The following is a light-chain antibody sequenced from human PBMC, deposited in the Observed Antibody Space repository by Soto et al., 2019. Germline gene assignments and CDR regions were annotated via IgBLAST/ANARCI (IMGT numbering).Light chain of an antibody. CDR2: GAS. CDR3: QQYGSSPPYT. Sequence: EIVLTQSPGTLSLSPGERATLSCRASQSVSSSYLAWYQQKSGQAPRLLIYGASSRATGIPDRFSGSGSGTDFTLTISRLEPEDFAVYYCQQYGSSPPYTFGQGTKLDIK. J-gene: IGKJ2*01. V-gene: IGKV3-20*01. CDR1: QSVSSSY.